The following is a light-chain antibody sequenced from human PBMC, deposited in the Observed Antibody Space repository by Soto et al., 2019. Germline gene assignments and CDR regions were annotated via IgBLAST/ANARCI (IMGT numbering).Light chain of an antibody. J-gene: IGKJ5*01. CDR3: QQYNNWPPT. CDR1: QSVSSN. V-gene: IGKV3-15*01. Sequence: EIVMTQSPATLPVSPGERATLSCRASQSVSSNLAWYQQKPGQAPRLLIYGASTRATGIPARFSGSRSGTEFTHTISSLQSEDFAVYYCQQYNNWPPTVGQGTRLEI. CDR2: GAS.